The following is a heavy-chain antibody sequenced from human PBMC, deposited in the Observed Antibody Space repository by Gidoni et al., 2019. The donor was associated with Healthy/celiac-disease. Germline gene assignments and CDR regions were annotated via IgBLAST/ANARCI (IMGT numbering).Heavy chain of an antibody. D-gene: IGHD6-19*01. CDR1: GFTVSSHY. J-gene: IGHJ4*02. CDR3: ARDRGSGWYHFDD. V-gene: IGHV3-66*01. Sequence: EVQLVEPGCGLVQPGGSLRLSCAASGFTVSSHYMSWVRQAPGKGLEWVSVIKSGGSTYYADSVRGRVTISRDNSKNTLYLQMNRQRAEDTAVYYCARDRGSGWYHFDDWGQGTLVTVSS. CDR2: IKSGGST.